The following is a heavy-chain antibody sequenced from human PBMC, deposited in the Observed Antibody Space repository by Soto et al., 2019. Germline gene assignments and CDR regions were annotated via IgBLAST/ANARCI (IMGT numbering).Heavy chain of an antibody. J-gene: IGHJ4*02. CDR3: AKSPHDILIGSAFDY. V-gene: IGHV3-9*01. D-gene: IGHD3-9*01. Sequence: SLRLSCAASGFTFDDYAMHWVRQGPGKGLEWVSGISWNSGGIGCADSVKGRFTISRDNAKNSLYLQMDRLRPEDTAFYYCAKSPHDILIGSAFDYWSQGTLVTVSS. CDR2: ISWNSGGI. CDR1: GFTFDDYA.